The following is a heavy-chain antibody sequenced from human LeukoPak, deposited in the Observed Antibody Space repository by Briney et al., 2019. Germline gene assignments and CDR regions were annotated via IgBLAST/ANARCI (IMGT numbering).Heavy chain of an antibody. J-gene: IGHJ4*02. CDR3: ARVVGTTVTTLDY. CDR2: ISSSSSTI. CDR1: GFTFSSYS. V-gene: IGHV3-48*04. D-gene: IGHD4-17*01. Sequence: GGSLRLSCAASGFTFSSYSMNWVRQAPGKGLEWVSYISSSSSTIYYADSVKGRFTISRDNAKNSLYLQMNSLRAEDTAVYYCARVVGTTVTTLDYWGQGTLVTVSS.